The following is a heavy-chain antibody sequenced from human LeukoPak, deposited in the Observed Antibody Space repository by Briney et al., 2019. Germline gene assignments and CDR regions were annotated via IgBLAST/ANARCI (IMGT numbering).Heavy chain of an antibody. J-gene: IGHJ4*02. CDR2: IKQDGSDI. Sequence: GGSLRLSCAASGFSFSTYWMSWVRQAPGKGLEWVANIKQDGSDIYYVDSVKGRFIISRDNAKNSLYLQMSSLRAEDTAVYYCTRGGRLHPQSPYWGQGTLVTVSS. CDR3: TRGGRLHPQSPY. D-gene: IGHD3-16*01. V-gene: IGHV3-7*01. CDR1: GFSFSTYW.